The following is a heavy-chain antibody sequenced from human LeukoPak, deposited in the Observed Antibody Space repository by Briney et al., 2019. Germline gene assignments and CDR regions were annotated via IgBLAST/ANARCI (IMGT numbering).Heavy chain of an antibody. CDR1: GFTFSDYG. Sequence: GGSLRLSCAASGFTFSDYGIHWVRQAPGKGLEWVAVIWYDGSNKYYADSVKGRFAISRDNSKNTLYLQMNSLRDEDTAVYYCARDRKAYYCYYWGQGTLVTVSS. CDR3: ARDRKAYYCYY. J-gene: IGHJ4*02. V-gene: IGHV3-33*08. CDR2: IWYDGSNK.